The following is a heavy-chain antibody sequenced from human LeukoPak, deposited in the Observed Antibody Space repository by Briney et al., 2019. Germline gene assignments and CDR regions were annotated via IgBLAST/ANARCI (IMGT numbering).Heavy chain of an antibody. CDR3: AREEYCSSTSCYLGGSEYFQH. D-gene: IGHD2-2*01. J-gene: IGHJ1*01. CDR2: LSSSSSYI. CDR1: GFTFSSYS. Sequence: GGSLRLSCAASGFTFSSYSMNWVRQAPGKGLEWVSSLSSSSSYIYYADSVKGRFTISRDNAKNSLYLQMNSLRAEDTAVYYCAREEYCSSTSCYLGGSEYFQHWGQGILVTVSS. V-gene: IGHV3-21*01.